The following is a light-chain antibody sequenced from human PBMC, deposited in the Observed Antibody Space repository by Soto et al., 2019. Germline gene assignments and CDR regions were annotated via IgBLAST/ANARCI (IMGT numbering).Light chain of an antibody. J-gene: IGLJ1*01. Sequence: QSVLPQPPSVSAAPGQKVTISCTGSSSNIGAGYDVHWYQQLPGTAPKLLIYRNSNRPSGVPDRFSGSKSGTSASLAITGLQAEDEADYYCQSCDSSLSGSGVFGTGTKVTVL. CDR2: RNS. V-gene: IGLV1-40*01. CDR1: SSNIGAGYD. CDR3: QSCDSSLSGSGV.